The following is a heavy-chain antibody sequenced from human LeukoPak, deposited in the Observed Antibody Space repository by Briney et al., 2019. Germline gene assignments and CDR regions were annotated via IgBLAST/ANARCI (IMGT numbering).Heavy chain of an antibody. CDR3: ARRQAAAVNWFDS. V-gene: IGHV5-51*01. CDR2: VYCGGGSDT. Sequence: GESLEISCEASGYDFSANWIGWVRQVRGKGLEGMGVVYCGGGSDTRYSSSFQGQVTISVDKSINTAYLHWTSLKASDTAMYYCARRQAAAVNWFDSWGQGTLVTVSS. D-gene: IGHD6-25*01. J-gene: IGHJ5*01. CDR1: GYDFSANW.